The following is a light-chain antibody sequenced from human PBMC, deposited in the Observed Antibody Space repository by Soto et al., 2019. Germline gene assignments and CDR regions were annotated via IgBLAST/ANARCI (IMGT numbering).Light chain of an antibody. CDR2: DTS. CDR3: QQYNIWPELT. J-gene: IGKJ4*01. Sequence: EIVLTQSPATLSLSPGERATLSCRASQTVGSYLAWFRQTPGQAPRLLIYDTSIRATGIPARFSGSGSGTDFTLTISSLEAEDFAVYYCQQYNIWPELTFGGGTKVELK. CDR1: QTVGSY. V-gene: IGKV3-11*01.